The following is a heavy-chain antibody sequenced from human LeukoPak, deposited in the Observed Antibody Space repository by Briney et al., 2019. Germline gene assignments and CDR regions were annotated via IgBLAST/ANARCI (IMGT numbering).Heavy chain of an antibody. Sequence: PGGSLRLFCAASGFTVSSNYMSWVRQAPGKGLEWVTVIYSGGSTYYADSVKGRFTISRDNSKNTLYLQMNSLRAGDTAVYYCARDSRSAAAGTRGSDYWGQGTLVTVSS. CDR1: GFTVSSNY. CDR3: ARDSRSAAAGTRGSDY. V-gene: IGHV3-66*01. D-gene: IGHD6-13*01. J-gene: IGHJ4*02. CDR2: IYSGGST.